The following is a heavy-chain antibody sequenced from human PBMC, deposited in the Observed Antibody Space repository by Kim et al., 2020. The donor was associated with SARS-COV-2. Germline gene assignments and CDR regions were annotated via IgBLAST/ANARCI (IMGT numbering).Heavy chain of an antibody. D-gene: IGHD2-2*01. CDR1: GFTFSSYG. V-gene: IGHV3-33*01. Sequence: GGSLRLSCAASGFTFSSYGMHWVRQAPGKGLEWVAVIWYDGSNKYYADSVKGRFTISRDNSKNTLYLQMNSLRAEDTAVYYCAREKSTDDAFDIWGQGTMVTVSS. J-gene: IGHJ3*02. CDR3: AREKSTDDAFDI. CDR2: IWYDGSNK.